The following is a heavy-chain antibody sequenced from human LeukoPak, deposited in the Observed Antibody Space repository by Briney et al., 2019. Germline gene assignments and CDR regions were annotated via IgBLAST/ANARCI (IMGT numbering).Heavy chain of an antibody. CDR2: IYYSGST. D-gene: IGHD6-19*01. J-gene: IGHJ6*02. Sequence: SQTLSLTCTDSGGSISSGDYYWSWIRQPPGKGLEWIGYIYYSGSTYYNPSLKSRVTISVDTSKNQFSLKLSSVTAADTAVYYCARGLRQWLETNYYYYYGMDVWGQGTTVTVSS. CDR3: ARGLRQWLETNYYYYYGMDV. CDR1: GGSISSGDYY. V-gene: IGHV4-30-4*01.